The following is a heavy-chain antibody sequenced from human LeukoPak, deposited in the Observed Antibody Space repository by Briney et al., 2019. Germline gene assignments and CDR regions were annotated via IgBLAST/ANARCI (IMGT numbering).Heavy chain of an antibody. CDR3: ATKDRSSGVPPPFDP. Sequence: ASVKVSCKVSGYTLTELSMHWVRQAPGKGLEWMGGFDPEDGETIYAQKFQGRVTMTEDTSTDTAYMELSSLRSEDTAVYYCATKDRSSGVPPPFDPWGQGALVTVSS. CDR1: GYTLTELS. J-gene: IGHJ5*02. CDR2: FDPEDGET. V-gene: IGHV1-24*01. D-gene: IGHD6-19*01.